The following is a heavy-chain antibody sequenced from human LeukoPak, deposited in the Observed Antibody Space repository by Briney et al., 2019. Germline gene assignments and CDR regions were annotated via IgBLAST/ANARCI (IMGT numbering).Heavy chain of an antibody. D-gene: IGHD3-22*01. CDR1: GFSLNKHS. V-gene: IGHV3-74*01. Sequence: PGGSLRLSCTASGFSLNKHSMHWVRQAPGGGLVWVSRIDPDGVGSDSADSVRGRFTISRDNARNTLYLQMESLRAEDTAVYYCARPPDSLANAYDVWGQGTMVTVSS. CDR2: IDPDGVGS. J-gene: IGHJ3*01. CDR3: ARPPDSLANAYDV.